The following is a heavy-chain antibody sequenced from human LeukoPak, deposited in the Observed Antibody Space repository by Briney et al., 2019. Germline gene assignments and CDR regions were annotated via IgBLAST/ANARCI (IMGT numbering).Heavy chain of an antibody. D-gene: IGHD2-2*01. CDR1: GFTFSSYW. Sequence: GGSLRLSCAASGFTFSSYWMSWVRQAPGKGLEWVANIKQDGSEKYYVDSVKGRFTTSRDNAKNSLYLQMNSLRAEDTAVYYCARDMHIGYCSSTSCSDAFDIWGQGTMVTVSS. J-gene: IGHJ3*02. V-gene: IGHV3-7*03. CDR3: ARDMHIGYCSSTSCSDAFDI. CDR2: IKQDGSEK.